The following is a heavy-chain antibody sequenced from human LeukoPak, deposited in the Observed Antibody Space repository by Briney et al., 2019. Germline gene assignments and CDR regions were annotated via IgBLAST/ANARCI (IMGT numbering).Heavy chain of an antibody. Sequence: NASETLSLTCAVSGGSISSGGYSWSWIRQPPGKGLEWIGYIYHSGSTYYNPSLKSRVTISVDRSKNQFSLKLSSVTVADTAVYYCARGGEDTAMDYFDYWGQGTLVTVSS. D-gene: IGHD5-18*01. CDR2: IYHSGST. CDR3: ARGGEDTAMDYFDY. V-gene: IGHV4-30-2*01. J-gene: IGHJ4*02. CDR1: GGSISSGGYS.